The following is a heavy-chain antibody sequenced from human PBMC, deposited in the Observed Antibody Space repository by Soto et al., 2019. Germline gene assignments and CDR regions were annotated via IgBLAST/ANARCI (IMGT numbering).Heavy chain of an antibody. J-gene: IGHJ4*02. V-gene: IGHV4-39*01. CDR2: IYYSGST. Sequence: SDTLSLTFTVSGCSISSSSYYWCWILQPPGKGLEWIGSIYYSGSTYYNPSLKSRVTISVDTSKNQFSLKLSSVTAADTAVYYCATIPATTILTDYWGQGTLVTVSS. CDR3: ATIPATTILTDY. D-gene: IGHD2-2*02. CDR1: GCSISSSSYY.